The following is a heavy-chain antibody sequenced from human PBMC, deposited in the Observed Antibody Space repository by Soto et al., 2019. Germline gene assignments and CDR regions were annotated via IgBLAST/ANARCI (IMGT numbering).Heavy chain of an antibody. CDR1: GFTFGDYA. V-gene: IGHV3-49*04. CDR2: IRSKAYGGTT. Sequence: PGGSLRLSCTTSGFTFGDYALSWVRQAPGKGLEWVGFIRSKAYGGTTEYAASVKGRFTISRDDSKSIAYLQMNSLKTEDTAVYYCTSVDFWSGYLGYWGQGTLVTVSS. CDR3: TSVDFWSGYLGY. D-gene: IGHD3-3*01. J-gene: IGHJ4*02.